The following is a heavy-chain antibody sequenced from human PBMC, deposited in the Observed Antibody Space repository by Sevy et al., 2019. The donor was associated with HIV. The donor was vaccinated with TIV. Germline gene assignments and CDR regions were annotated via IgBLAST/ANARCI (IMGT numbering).Heavy chain of an antibody. V-gene: IGHV3-21*01. Sequence: GGSLRLSCAASGFTFSSYSMNWVRQAPGKGLEWVSSISSSSSYIYYEDSVKGRFTISRDNAKNSLYLQMNSLRAEDTAVYYCARAPRLVDTAMYDYWGQGTLVTVSS. CDR1: GFTFSSYS. CDR2: ISSSSSYI. CDR3: ARAPRLVDTAMYDY. J-gene: IGHJ4*02. D-gene: IGHD5-18*01.